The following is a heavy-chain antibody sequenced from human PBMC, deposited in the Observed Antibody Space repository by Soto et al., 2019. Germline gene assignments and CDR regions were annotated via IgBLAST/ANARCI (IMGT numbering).Heavy chain of an antibody. CDR2: INPNSGGT. Sequence: ASVKVSCKASGYIFTDYYMHWVRQAPGQELGWMGRINPNSGGTNYAQKFQGRVTMTRDTSISTAYTELSSLRSEDTATYYCARARGYCSGGSCYDSYWFDPWGQGTLVTVSS. V-gene: IGHV1-2*06. CDR3: ARARGYCSGGSCYDSYWFDP. J-gene: IGHJ5*02. D-gene: IGHD2-15*01. CDR1: GYIFTDYY.